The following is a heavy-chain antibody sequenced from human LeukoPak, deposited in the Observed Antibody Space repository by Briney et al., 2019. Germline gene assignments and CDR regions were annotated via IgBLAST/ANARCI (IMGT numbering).Heavy chain of an antibody. V-gene: IGHV3-7*03. CDR2: IKQGGSKK. Sequence: GGSLRLSCVASGFPFSSYWMTWVRQAPGKGLEWVANIKQGGSKKSYVDSVKGRFTISRDNAKNSLYLQMNSLRAEDTAVYYCAKRPGDYGGKYFDYWGQGTLVTVSS. CDR3: AKRPGDYGGKYFDY. D-gene: IGHD4-23*01. J-gene: IGHJ4*02. CDR1: GFPFSSYW.